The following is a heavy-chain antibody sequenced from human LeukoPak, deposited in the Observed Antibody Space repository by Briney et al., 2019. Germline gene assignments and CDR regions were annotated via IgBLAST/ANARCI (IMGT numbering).Heavy chain of an antibody. CDR1: GYTFTSYG. D-gene: IGHD3-9*01. J-gene: IGHJ4*02. CDR3: ARVHYDILTGYSYFDY. CDR2: ISADNDNT. Sequence: ASVKVSCKASGYTFTSYGMSWVRQAPGQGLAWMGWISADNDNTNYAQKLQGSVTMTTDTYTSTAYMELRSLRSDDTAVYYCARVHYDILTGYSYFDYWGQGTLVTVSS. V-gene: IGHV1-18*01.